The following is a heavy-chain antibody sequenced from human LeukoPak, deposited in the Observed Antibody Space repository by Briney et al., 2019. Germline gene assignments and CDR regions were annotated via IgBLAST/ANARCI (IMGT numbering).Heavy chain of an antibody. D-gene: IGHD6-13*01. CDR3: ARARTTAGLFYY. CDR2: ISHDGSNK. CDR1: GFTFSTYA. Sequence: GRSLRLSCAASGFTFSTYAMHWVRQAPGKGLERVTFISHDGSNKYYADSVKGRFTISRDNSKNTVYLQMNSLRAEDTAVYYCARARTTAGLFYYWGQGTLVTVSS. J-gene: IGHJ4*02. V-gene: IGHV3-30*01.